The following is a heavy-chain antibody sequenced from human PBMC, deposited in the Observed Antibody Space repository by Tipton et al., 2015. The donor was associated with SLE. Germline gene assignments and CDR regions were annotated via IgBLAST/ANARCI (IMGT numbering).Heavy chain of an antibody. CDR3: ARGGYSGYEPFDY. J-gene: IGHJ4*02. CDR2: ISDSGGST. D-gene: IGHD5-12*01. V-gene: IGHV3-23*01. Sequence: SLRLSCAASGFTFISYAMSWVRQAPGKGLEWVSTISDSGGSTYYADSVKGRFTISRDNSKNTLYLQMNSLRAEDTAVYYCARGGYSGYEPFDYWGQGTLVTVSS. CDR1: GFTFISYA.